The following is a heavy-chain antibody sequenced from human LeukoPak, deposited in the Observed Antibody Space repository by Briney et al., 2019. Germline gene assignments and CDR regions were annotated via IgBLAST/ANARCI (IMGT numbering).Heavy chain of an antibody. V-gene: IGHV3-23*01. CDR3: AKDPTMIVVVIPDY. D-gene: IGHD3-22*01. J-gene: IGHJ4*02. CDR2: ISGSGGST. Sequence: GGSLRLSCAASGFTFSSYAMSWVRQAPGKGLEWVSAISGSGGSTYYADSVKGRFTISRDNSKNTPYLQMNSLRAEDAAVYYCAKDPTMIVVVIPDYWGQGTLVTVSS. CDR1: GFTFSSYA.